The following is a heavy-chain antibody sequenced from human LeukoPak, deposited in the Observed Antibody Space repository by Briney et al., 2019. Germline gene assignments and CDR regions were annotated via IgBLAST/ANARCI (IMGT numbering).Heavy chain of an antibody. V-gene: IGHV3-21*04. Sequence: GGSLRLSCAASGFTFSSYSMNWVRQAPGKGLEWVSSISSSSSYIYYADSVKGRFTISRDNAKNSLYLQMNSLRAEDTALYYCARALTYDYYYMDVWGKGTTVTVSS. CDR3: ARALTYDYYYMDV. J-gene: IGHJ6*03. CDR1: GFTFSSYS. CDR2: ISSSSSYI.